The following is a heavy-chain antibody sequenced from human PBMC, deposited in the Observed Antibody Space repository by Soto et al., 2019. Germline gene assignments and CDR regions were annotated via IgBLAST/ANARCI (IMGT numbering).Heavy chain of an antibody. J-gene: IGHJ1*01. D-gene: IGHD1-26*01. CDR2: IYYSGST. Sequence: PSETLSLTCTVSGGSISSGDYYWSWIRQPPGKGLEWIGCIYYSGSTYYNPSLKSRVTISVDTSKNQFSLKLSSVTAADTAVYYCARLRSGSYYTPEYFQHWGQGTLVTVSS. V-gene: IGHV4-39*01. CDR1: GGSISSGDYY. CDR3: ARLRSGSYYTPEYFQH.